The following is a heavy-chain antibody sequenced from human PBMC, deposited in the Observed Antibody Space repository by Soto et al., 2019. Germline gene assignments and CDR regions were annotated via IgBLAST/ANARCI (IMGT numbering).Heavy chain of an antibody. CDR1: GFSLSSNGVG. J-gene: IGHJ4*02. D-gene: IGHD1-1*01. CDR2: IYWDDDK. V-gene: IGHV2-5*02. Sequence: QITLKESGPTRVKPTQTLTLTCTFSGFSLSSNGVGVGWIRQPPGKALERLALIYWDDDKRYSPSLRSRLTITKDTSKHQVVLTMTNMDPVDTAIYYCAHRAGLQGNWNGGYFDFWGQGALVTVSS. CDR3: AHRAGLQGNWNGGYFDF.